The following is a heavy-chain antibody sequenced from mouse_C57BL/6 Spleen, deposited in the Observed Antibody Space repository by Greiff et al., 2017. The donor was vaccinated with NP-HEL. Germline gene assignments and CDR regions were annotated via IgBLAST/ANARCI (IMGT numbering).Heavy chain of an antibody. CDR1: GYTFTSYW. V-gene: IGHV1-61*01. Sequence: QVQLQQPGAELVRPGSSVKLSCKASGYTFTSYWMDWVKQRPGQGLEWIGNIYPSDSETHYNQKFKDKATLTVDKSSSTAYMQLSSLTSEDSAVYYCATIYYDYDGGFAYWGQGTLVTVSA. J-gene: IGHJ3*01. CDR2: IYPSDSET. CDR3: ATIYYDYDGGFAY. D-gene: IGHD2-4*01.